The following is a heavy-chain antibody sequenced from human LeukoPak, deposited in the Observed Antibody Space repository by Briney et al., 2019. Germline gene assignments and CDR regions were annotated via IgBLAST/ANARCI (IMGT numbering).Heavy chain of an antibody. V-gene: IGHV4-4*07. CDR1: GGSLSSEY. D-gene: IGHD3-9*01. CDR3: AGDQAIRSGYYSYYYFYVMDV. CDR2: IYNSGST. Sequence: SGTLSLTCTVSGGSLSSEYWSWLRQPAGKGLEWIGRIYNSGSTNYKPSLKSGVTIYVDKSKNQYSLRRRYVTPADTGEYYSAGDQAIRSGYYSYYYFYVMDVWGQGTTVTVSS. J-gene: IGHJ6*02.